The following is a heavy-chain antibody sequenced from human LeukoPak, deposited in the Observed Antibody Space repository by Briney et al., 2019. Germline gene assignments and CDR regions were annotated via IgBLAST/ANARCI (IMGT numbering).Heavy chain of an antibody. CDR2: INHSGST. J-gene: IGHJ2*01. D-gene: IGHD5-12*01. Sequence: SETLSLTCAVYGVSFSGYYWSWVRQPPGKGLEWIGEINHSGSTNYNPSLKSRVTISVDTSKNQFSLKLSSVTAADTAVYYCARGKSGYEFPSYWYFDLWGRGTLVTVSS. CDR3: ARGKSGYEFPSYWYFDL. CDR1: GVSFSGYY. V-gene: IGHV4-34*01.